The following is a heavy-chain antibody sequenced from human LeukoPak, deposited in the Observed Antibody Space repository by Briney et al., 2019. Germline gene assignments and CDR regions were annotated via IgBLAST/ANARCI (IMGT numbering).Heavy chain of an antibody. V-gene: IGHV4-4*02. CDR2: IYHSGST. D-gene: IGHD3-10*01. J-gene: IGHJ4*02. Sequence: GSLRLSCAASGFTFSSYEMNWVRQPPGKGLEWIGEIYHSGSTNYNPSLKSRVTISVDKSKNQFSLKLSSVTAADTAVYYCARVVTMVRGVIQISTLFDYWGQGTLVTVSS. CDR1: GFTFSSYEM. CDR3: ARVVTMVRGVIQISTLFDY.